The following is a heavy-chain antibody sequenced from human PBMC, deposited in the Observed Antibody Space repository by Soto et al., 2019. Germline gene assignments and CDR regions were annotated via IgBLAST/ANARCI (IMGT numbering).Heavy chain of an antibody. Sequence: ASVKVSCKASGYTFTSYAMHWVRQAPGQRLEWMGWIKAANGNTKYSQKFQGRVTITRDTSESTAYMELSSLRSEDTAVYYCARDGIIYGSGSYHTKLYYMDVWGKGTTVTVSS. CDR2: IKAANGNT. J-gene: IGHJ6*03. D-gene: IGHD3-10*01. CDR1: GYTFTSYA. CDR3: ARDGIIYGSGSYHTKLYYMDV. V-gene: IGHV1-3*01.